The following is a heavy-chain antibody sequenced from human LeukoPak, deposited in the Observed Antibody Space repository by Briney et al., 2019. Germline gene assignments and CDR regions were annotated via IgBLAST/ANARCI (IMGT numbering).Heavy chain of an antibody. J-gene: IGHJ5*02. V-gene: IGHV4-34*09. CDR1: GGSFSGYY. Sequence: PSETLSLTCAVYGGSFSGYYWSWIRQPPGKGLEWIGEINHSGSTNYNPSLKSRVTISVDTSKNQFSLKLSSVTAADTAVYYCARKGYVAAAFDPWGQGTLVTVSS. CDR3: ARKGYVAAAFDP. CDR2: INHSGST. D-gene: IGHD6-13*01.